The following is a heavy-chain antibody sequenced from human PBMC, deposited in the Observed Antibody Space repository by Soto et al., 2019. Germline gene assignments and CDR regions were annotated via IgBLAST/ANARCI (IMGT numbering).Heavy chain of an antibody. J-gene: IGHJ4*02. V-gene: IGHV3-23*01. D-gene: IGHD5-12*01. CDR3: AKEGGSERYFFDY. CDR1: GLSLSSYA. Sequence: PGGSLRLSCAASGLSLSSYAMSWVRQAPGKGLEWVSAIIGGGVTTYYADSVRGRFTISRDSSKNTLYLQVNSLRAEDTAIYYCAKEGGSERYFFDYWGRVPVSTFST. CDR2: IIGGGVTT.